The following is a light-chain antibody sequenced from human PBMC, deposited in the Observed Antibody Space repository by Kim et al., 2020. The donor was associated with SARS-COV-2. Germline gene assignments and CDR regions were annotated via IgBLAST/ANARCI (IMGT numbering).Light chain of an antibody. J-gene: IGKJ4*01. CDR1: QSVSSY. CDR2: DAS. CDR3: QQRSNWPLT. V-gene: IGKV3-11*01. Sequence: LAPGERATLSCRASQSVSSYLAWYQQKPGQAPRLLIYDASNRATGIPARFSGSGSGTDFTLTISSLEPEDFAVYYCQQRSNWPLTFGGGTKVDI.